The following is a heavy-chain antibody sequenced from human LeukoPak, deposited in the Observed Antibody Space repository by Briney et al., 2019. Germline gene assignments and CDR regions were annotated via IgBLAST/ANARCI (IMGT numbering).Heavy chain of an antibody. Sequence: GASVKVSCKASGYTFTGYYMRWVRQAPGQGLEWMGWINPNSGGTNYAQKLQGRVTMTTDTSTSTAYMELRSLRSDDTAVYYCARVGFRQQQLVEGEGNWFDPWGQGTLVTVSS. CDR1: GYTFTGYY. J-gene: IGHJ5*02. D-gene: IGHD6-13*01. CDR3: ARVGFRQQQLVEGEGNWFDP. V-gene: IGHV1-2*02. CDR2: INPNSGGT.